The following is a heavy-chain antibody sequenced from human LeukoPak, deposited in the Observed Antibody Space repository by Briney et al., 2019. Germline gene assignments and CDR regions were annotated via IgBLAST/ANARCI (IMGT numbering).Heavy chain of an antibody. D-gene: IGHD2-2*01. J-gene: IGHJ1*01. Sequence: SVKVSCKASGGTFSSYAISWVRQAPGQGLEWIGRIIPIFGTANYAQKFQGRVTITTDESTSTAYMELSSLRSEDTAVYYCASPVPAATQSEYFQHWGQGTLVTVSS. V-gene: IGHV1-69*05. CDR2: IIPIFGTA. CDR1: GGTFSSYA. CDR3: ASPVPAATQSEYFQH.